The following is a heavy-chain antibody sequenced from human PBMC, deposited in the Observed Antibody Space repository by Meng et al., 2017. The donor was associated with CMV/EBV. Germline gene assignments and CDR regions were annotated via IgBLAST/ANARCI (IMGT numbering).Heavy chain of an antibody. Sequence: SVKVSCKASGYTFTGYDISWVRQAPGHGLEWMGGIIPIFGTANYAQKFQGRVTITTDESTSTAYMELSSLRSEDTAVYYCARDCSSTSCYMEELNWFDPWGQGTLVTVSS. CDR1: GYTFTGYD. CDR2: IIPIFGTA. J-gene: IGHJ5*02. D-gene: IGHD2-2*02. CDR3: ARDCSSTSCYMEELNWFDP. V-gene: IGHV1-69*05.